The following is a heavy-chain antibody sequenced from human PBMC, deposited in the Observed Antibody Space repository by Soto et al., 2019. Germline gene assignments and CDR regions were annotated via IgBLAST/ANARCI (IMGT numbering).Heavy chain of an antibody. J-gene: IGHJ4*02. CDR3: ARAPRGNYGYPSYFDY. V-gene: IGHV5-51*01. CDR2: IYPGDSDT. D-gene: IGHD3-10*01. CDR1: GYSFTSYW. Sequence: GESLKISCKGSGYSFTSYWIGWVRQMPGKGLEWMGIIYPGDSDTRYSPSFQGQVTISADKSISTAYLQWSSLKASDTAMYYCARAPRGNYGYPSYFDYWGQGTLVTVSS.